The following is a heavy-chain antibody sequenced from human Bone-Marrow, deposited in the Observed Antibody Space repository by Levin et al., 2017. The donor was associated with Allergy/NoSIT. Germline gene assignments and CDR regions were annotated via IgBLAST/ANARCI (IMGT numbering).Heavy chain of an antibody. CDR1: GYTFTSYY. J-gene: IGHJ6*02. CDR2: INPSGGST. V-gene: IGHV1-46*01. Sequence: GESLKISCKASGYTFTSYYMHWVRQAPGQGLEWMGIINPSGGSTSYAQKFQGRVTMTRDTSTSTVYMELSSLRSEDTAVYYCARDQGFRRYNGNERRGLDRLDVWGQGTTVTVSS. D-gene: IGHD1-1*01. CDR3: ARDQGFRRYNGNERRGLDRLDV.